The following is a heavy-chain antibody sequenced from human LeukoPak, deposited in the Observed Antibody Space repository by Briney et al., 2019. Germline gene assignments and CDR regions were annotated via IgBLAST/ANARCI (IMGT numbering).Heavy chain of an antibody. CDR1: GFTFDDYA. D-gene: IGHD3-10*01. Sequence: PPGRSLRLSCAASGFTFDDYAMHWVRQVPGKGLEWVSGISWNSDNVGYADSVKGRFTISRDNAKNSLYLQMDSLRTEDMALYYCVKSAGSGTYRNVLNFWGQGTLVTVSS. V-gene: IGHV3-9*03. CDR2: ISWNSDNV. CDR3: VKSAGSGTYRNVLNF. J-gene: IGHJ4*01.